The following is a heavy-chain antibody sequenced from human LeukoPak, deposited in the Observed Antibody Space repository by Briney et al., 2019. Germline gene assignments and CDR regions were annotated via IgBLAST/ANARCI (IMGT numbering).Heavy chain of an antibody. CDR3: ARVGWYLFTYYYMDV. CDR1: GYTFTGYY. V-gene: IGHV1-2*02. D-gene: IGHD1-14*01. Sequence: ASVKVSCKASGYTFTGYYMHWVRQAPGQGLEWMGWINPNSGGTNYAQKFQGRVTMTRDTSISTAYMELSRLRSDDTAVYYCARVGWYLFTYYYMDVWGKGTTVTVSS. J-gene: IGHJ6*03. CDR2: INPNSGGT.